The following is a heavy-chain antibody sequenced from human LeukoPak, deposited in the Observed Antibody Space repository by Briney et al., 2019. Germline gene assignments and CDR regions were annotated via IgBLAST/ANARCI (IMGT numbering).Heavy chain of an antibody. J-gene: IGHJ4*02. Sequence: SETLSLTCTVSGGSISSGDYYWRWIRQPPGKGLEWIGYIYYSGSTYYNPSLKSRVTISVDTSKNQFSLKLSSVTAADTAVYYCARVLVRGGAAYYFDYWGQGTLVTVSS. D-gene: IGHD3-10*01. CDR2: IYYSGST. CDR3: ARVLVRGGAAYYFDY. CDR1: GGSISSGDYY. V-gene: IGHV4-30-4*01.